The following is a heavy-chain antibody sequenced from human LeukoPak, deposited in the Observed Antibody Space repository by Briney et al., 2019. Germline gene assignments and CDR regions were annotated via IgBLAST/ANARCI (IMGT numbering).Heavy chain of an antibody. CDR2: ISAYNGNT. CDR3: ASAHGGDTAMVGAFDI. D-gene: IGHD5-18*01. CDR1: GYTFTSYG. J-gene: IGHJ3*02. Sequence: GASVKVSCKASGYTFTSYGISWVRQAPGQGLEWMGWISAYNGNTNYAQKLQGRVTMTTDTSTSTAYMELRSLRSDDTAVYYCASAHGGDTAMVGAFDIWGQGTMVTVSS. V-gene: IGHV1-18*01.